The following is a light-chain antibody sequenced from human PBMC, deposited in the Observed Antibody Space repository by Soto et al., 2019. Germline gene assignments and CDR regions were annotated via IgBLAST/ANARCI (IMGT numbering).Light chain of an antibody. CDR1: QSISSW. CDR3: QQYDSFSLT. Sequence: DIQMTQSPSTLSASVGDRVIITCRASQSISSWLAWYQQKPGKAPKRLIYRASSLESGVPSRFSGSGSVTEFTLTISSLQPDDFATYYCQQYDSFSLTFGGGTKVEIK. CDR2: RAS. J-gene: IGKJ4*01. V-gene: IGKV1-5*03.